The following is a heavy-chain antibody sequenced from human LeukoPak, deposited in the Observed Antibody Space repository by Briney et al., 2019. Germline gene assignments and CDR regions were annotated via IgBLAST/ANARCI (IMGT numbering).Heavy chain of an antibody. CDR2: FDPEDGET. V-gene: IGHV1-24*01. J-gene: IGHJ4*02. Sequence: ASVKVSCKVSGYTLTELSMHWVRQAPGKGLEWMGGFDPEDGETIYAQKFQGRVTIVRDTSASTAYMDLSSLTSEDTALYYCARGRWVGTTQAYYLDYWGQGTLVAVSS. D-gene: IGHD1-26*01. CDR1: GYTLTELS. CDR3: ARGRWVGTTQAYYLDY.